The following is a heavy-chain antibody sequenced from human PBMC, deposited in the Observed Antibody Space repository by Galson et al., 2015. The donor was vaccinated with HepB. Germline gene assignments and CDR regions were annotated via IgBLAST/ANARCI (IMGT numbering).Heavy chain of an antibody. CDR1: GFNFNGYG. D-gene: IGHD3-3*01. J-gene: IGHJ4*02. Sequence: SLRLSCAGSGFNFNGYGLHWVRQAPGKGLEWVAVISYDGKKKYYADSVKGRFTISRDNSGNTLDLQMNGLRPEDTAIYYCAKDGSKYTTEWLSIDYWGRGTLVTVSS. V-gene: IGHV3-30*18. CDR2: ISYDGKKK. CDR3: AKDGSKYTTEWLSIDY.